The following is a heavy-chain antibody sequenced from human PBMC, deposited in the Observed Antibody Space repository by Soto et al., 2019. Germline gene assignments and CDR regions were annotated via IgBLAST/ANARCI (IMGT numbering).Heavy chain of an antibody. Sequence: XGTPSLTCTVSGGSVSNSNYYWGWIRQSPGKGLEWIGSVYYRGRSYSKSSVKSRVTISVDTSKNQFSLNLNSVTASDTAVYYCVSQRTSVLTQAYFDYWGPGALVTVSS. V-gene: IGHV4-39*01. CDR2: VYYRGRS. CDR3: VSQRTSVLTQAYFDY. J-gene: IGHJ4*02. CDR1: GGSVSNSNYY. D-gene: IGHD2-8*01.